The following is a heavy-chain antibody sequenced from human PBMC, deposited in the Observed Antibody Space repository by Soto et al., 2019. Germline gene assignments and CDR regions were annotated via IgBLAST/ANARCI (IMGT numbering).Heavy chain of an antibody. CDR1: GYSISRGYY. J-gene: IGHJ4*02. CDR3: ARAEYSGTAVGY. CDR2: IYHSGST. V-gene: IGHV4-38-2*01. D-gene: IGHD1-26*01. Sequence: PSETMSLTGAVSGYSISRGYYWGWIRQPPGKGLEWIGRIYHSGSTYYNPSIKGRVSISVYTSKNQFSLKLNSVTAADTAVYFCARAEYSGTAVGYWGQGTLVTVSS.